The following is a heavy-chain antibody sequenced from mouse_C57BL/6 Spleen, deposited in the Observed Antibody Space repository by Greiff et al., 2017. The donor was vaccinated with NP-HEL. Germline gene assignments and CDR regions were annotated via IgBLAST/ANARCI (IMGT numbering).Heavy chain of an antibody. Sequence: EVQLQESGPGLVKPSQSLSLTCSVTGYSITSGYYWNWIRQFPGNKLEWMGYISYDGSNNYNPSLKNRISITRDTSTNQFFLKLNSVTTEDTATYYCASDYDEYAMDYWGQGTSVTVSS. CDR2: ISYDGSN. CDR1: GYSITSGYY. J-gene: IGHJ4*01. V-gene: IGHV3-6*01. D-gene: IGHD2-12*01. CDR3: ASDYDEYAMDY.